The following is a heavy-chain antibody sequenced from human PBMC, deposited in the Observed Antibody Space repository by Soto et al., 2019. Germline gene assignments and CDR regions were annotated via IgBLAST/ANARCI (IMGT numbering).Heavy chain of an antibody. CDR1: GFTFSAYW. D-gene: IGHD6-19*01. CDR2: IKQDGSET. J-gene: IGHJ1*01. CDR3: SGCTGWLETD. V-gene: IGHV3-7*01. Sequence: EVQLVESGGGLVQPGGSLRLSCAASGFTFSAYWMNWVRQAPGKGLEWVANIKQDGSETRYVDSVKGRFTISRDNPKNSLYLQMDSLRDEDTAVYYCSGCTGWLETDWGQCTLVTVSS.